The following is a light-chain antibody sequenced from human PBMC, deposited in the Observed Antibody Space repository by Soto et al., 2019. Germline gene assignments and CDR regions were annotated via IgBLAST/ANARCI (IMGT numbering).Light chain of an antibody. CDR3: QQSYSTPPLT. CDR2: AAS. Sequence: DIQMTQSTSYLSASLGDRVTITCRASQSISSYLNWYQQKPGKAPKLLIYAASSLQSGVPSRFSGSGSGTDFTLTISSLQPEDFATYYCQQSYSTPPLTFGGGTKVEIK. CDR1: QSISSY. J-gene: IGKJ4*01. V-gene: IGKV1-39*01.